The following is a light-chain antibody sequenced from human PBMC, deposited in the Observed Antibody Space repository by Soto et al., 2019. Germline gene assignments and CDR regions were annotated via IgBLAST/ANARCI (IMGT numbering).Light chain of an antibody. J-gene: IGKJ2*01. V-gene: IGKV3-20*01. CDR3: QQYGSSPYT. CDR1: QSVGSDN. Sequence: EIVLTQSPGTLYLSQGERATLSCRASQSVGSDNLAWYQQKSGQAPRLLLFGASNRTTGVPDRFSGSGSGTDFTLTISRLEPEDFAVYSCQQYGSSPYTFGQGTKLEI. CDR2: GAS.